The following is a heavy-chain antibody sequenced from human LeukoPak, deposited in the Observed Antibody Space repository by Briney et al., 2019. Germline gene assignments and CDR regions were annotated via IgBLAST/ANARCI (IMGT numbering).Heavy chain of an antibody. Sequence: GGSLRLSCAASGFTFSSYWMNWARQAPGKGLEWVASINHNGNVNYYVDSVKGRFTISRDNAKNSLYLQMSNLRAEDTAVYYCASGGSVDTAMVCYYWGQGTLVTVSS. D-gene: IGHD5-18*01. V-gene: IGHV3-7*03. CDR2: INHNGNVN. CDR3: ASGGSVDTAMVCYY. CDR1: GFTFSSYW. J-gene: IGHJ4*02.